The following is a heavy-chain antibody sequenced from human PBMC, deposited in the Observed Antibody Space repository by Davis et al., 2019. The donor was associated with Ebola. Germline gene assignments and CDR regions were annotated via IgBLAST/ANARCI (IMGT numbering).Heavy chain of an antibody. D-gene: IGHD3-16*01. V-gene: IGHV3-30-3*02. Sequence: GGSLRLSCAASRFTCSSYAMHWVRQAPGKGLEWVAVISYDGSNKYYADSVKGRFTISSDNSNNTLYLQMNSLRPEDTALYYCAKPYLYGVDYWGQGTLVTVSS. CDR3: AKPYLYGVDY. J-gene: IGHJ4*02. CDR1: RFTCSSYA. CDR2: ISYDGSNK.